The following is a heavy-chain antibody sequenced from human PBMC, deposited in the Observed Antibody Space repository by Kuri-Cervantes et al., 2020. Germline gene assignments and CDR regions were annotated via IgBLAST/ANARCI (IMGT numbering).Heavy chain of an antibody. V-gene: IGHV3-30*04. CDR2: LSYDGNYK. D-gene: IGHD7-27*01. CDR3: ARDLNWAYTY. CDR1: GFTFSSYA. J-gene: IGHJ4*02. Sequence: LSLTCAASGFTFSSYAMHWVRQAPGKGLEWVAGLSYDGNYKYYADSVKGRFTISRDNSKETLYLQMDSLRAEDTAVYHCARDLNWAYTYWGQGTLVTVSS.